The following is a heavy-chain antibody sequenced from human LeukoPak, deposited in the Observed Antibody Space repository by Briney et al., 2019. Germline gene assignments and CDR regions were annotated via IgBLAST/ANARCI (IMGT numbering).Heavy chain of an antibody. V-gene: IGHV3-21*01. CDR2: ISSSSSYI. J-gene: IGHJ2*01. CDR1: GFTVSSNY. Sequence: PGGSLRLSCAASGFTVSSNYMSWVRQAPGKGLEWVSSISSSSSYIYYADSVKGRFTISRDNAKNSLYLQMNSLRAEDTAVYYCARETGSSSGPFDLWGRGTLVTVSS. D-gene: IGHD6-19*01. CDR3: ARETGSSSGPFDL.